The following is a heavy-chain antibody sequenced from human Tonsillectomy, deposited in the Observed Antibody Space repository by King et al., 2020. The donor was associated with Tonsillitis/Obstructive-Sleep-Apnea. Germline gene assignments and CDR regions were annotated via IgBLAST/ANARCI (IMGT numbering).Heavy chain of an antibody. J-gene: IGHJ3*02. Sequence: QLVQSGGGLVQPGGSLKLSCAASGFTFSGSAMHWVRQASGKGLEWVGRIRSKANSYATAYAASVKGRFTISRDDSKNTAYLQMNSLKTEDTAVYYCSYSYGYFDAFDIWGQGTMVTVSS. CDR2: IRSKANSYAT. CDR3: SYSYGYFDAFDI. CDR1: GFTFSGSA. V-gene: IGHV3-73*01. D-gene: IGHD5-18*01.